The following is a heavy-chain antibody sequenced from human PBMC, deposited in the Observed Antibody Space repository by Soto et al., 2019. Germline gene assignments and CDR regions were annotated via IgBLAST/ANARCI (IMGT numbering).Heavy chain of an antibody. V-gene: IGHV3-7*03. CDR1: GFTFSSYW. J-gene: IGHJ3*02. D-gene: IGHD2-21*02. CDR2: IKQDGSEK. Sequence: PGGSLRLSCAASGFTFSSYWMSWVRQAPGKGLEWVANIKQDGSEKYYADSVKGRFTISRDNSKNTLYLQMNSLRVEDTAVYYCAKDWTAIWGQGTMVTVSS. CDR3: AKDWTAI.